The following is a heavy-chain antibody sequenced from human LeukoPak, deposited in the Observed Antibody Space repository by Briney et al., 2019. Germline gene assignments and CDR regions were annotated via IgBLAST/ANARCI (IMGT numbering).Heavy chain of an antibody. CDR3: ARLYYQLLPYFDY. CDR2: ISSSHSTI. D-gene: IGHD3-10*01. J-gene: IGHJ4*02. Sequence: PGGSLRLSCAASGFRFNDYYMSWIRQAPGKGLEWIGYISSSHSTIDYADSMKGRFTISRDNAENTLYLQMINLRAEDTAVYYCARLYYQLLPYFDYWGQGTLVTVAS. V-gene: IGHV3-11*04. CDR1: GFRFNDYY.